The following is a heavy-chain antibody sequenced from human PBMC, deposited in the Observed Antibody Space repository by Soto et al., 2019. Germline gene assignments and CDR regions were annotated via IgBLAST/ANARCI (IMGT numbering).Heavy chain of an antibody. V-gene: IGHV4-38-2*02. J-gene: IGHJ5*02. Sequence: PSETLSLTCAVSGHSISSGYYWGWFRQPPGKGLEWFGSIYHSGSTYYNPSLKSRVTISVDTSKNQFSLKLSSVTAADTAVYYCAREGYYYDSSGHVFDPWGQGTLVTVS. CDR2: IYHSGST. CDR1: GHSISSGYY. CDR3: AREGYYYDSSGHVFDP. D-gene: IGHD3-22*01.